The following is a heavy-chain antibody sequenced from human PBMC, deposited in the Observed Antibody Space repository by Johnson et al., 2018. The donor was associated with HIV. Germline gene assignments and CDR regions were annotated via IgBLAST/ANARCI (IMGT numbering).Heavy chain of an antibody. CDR1: GFTFGTYW. J-gene: IGHJ3*02. CDR3: ARVRFSSSFLDAFDI. CDR2: IKLDGSDK. Sequence: VQLVESGGGLVQPGESLRLSCVVSGFTFGTYWMTWVRQAPGNGLEWVATIKLDGSDKYYLDSVKGRFTISRDNSKNTLYLQMNSLRAEDMGVYYCARVRFSSSFLDAFDIWGQGTMVTVSS. D-gene: IGHD6-13*01. V-gene: IGHV3-7*01.